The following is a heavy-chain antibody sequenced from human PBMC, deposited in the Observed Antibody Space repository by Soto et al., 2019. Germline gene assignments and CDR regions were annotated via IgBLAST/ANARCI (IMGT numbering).Heavy chain of an antibody. CDR2: INPILGTP. Sequence: SVKVSCKASGATYSTSAISWVRQAPGQGLEWMGGINPILGTPDYAHKFQGRVTITADESTSTVYMELGSLRSEDTALYFCARGGVDVVATSAFDYWGQGTLVTVS. J-gene: IGHJ4*02. CDR1: GATYSTSA. CDR3: ARGGVDVVATSAFDY. V-gene: IGHV1-69*13. D-gene: IGHD5-12*01.